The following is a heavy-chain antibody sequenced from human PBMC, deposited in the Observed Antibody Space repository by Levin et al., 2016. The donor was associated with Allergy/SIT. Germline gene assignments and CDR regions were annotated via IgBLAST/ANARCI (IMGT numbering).Heavy chain of an antibody. D-gene: IGHD6-19*01. Sequence: WIRQPPGKGLEWIGYIYYSGSTNYNPSLKSRVTISVDTSKNQFSLKLSSVTAADTAVYYCARVEYSSGWYVEDWFDPWGQGTLVTVSS. CDR2: IYYSGST. CDR3: ARVEYSSGWYVEDWFDP. V-gene: IGHV4-59*01. J-gene: IGHJ5*02.